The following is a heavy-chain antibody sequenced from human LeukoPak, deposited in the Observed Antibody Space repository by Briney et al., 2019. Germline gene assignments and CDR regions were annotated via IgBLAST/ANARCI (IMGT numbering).Heavy chain of an antibody. D-gene: IGHD2-2*01. CDR3: ARSSIEYQLLAYYYYMDV. CDR2: INPSGGST. Sequence: ASVKVSCKASGYTFTSYYMHWVRQAPGQGLEWMGIINPSGGSTSYAQKLQGRVTMTRDTSTSTVYMELSSLRSEDTAVYYCARSSIEYQLLAYYYYMDVWGKGTTVTVSS. J-gene: IGHJ6*03. CDR1: GYTFTSYY. V-gene: IGHV1-46*03.